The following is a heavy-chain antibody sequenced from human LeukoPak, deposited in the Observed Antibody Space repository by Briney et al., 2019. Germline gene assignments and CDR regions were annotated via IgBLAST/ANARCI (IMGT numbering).Heavy chain of an antibody. J-gene: IGHJ4*02. V-gene: IGHV4-59*01. D-gene: IGHD5-12*01. Sequence: SETLSLTCTVSGGSISSYYWSWIRQRPGKGLEWIGYFYYSGSTNYNPSLKSRVTISVDTSENQFSLILSSVTAADTAVYYCASSGVSAFDIWGQGTLVTVSS. CDR1: GGSISSYY. CDR2: FYYSGST. CDR3: ASSGVSAFDI.